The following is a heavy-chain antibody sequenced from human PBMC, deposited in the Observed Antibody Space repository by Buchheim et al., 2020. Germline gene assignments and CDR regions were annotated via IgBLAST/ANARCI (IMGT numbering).Heavy chain of an antibody. D-gene: IGHD2-2*01. CDR3: ARDTIYCSSTSCYGGFEGMDV. V-gene: IGHV4-31*03. CDR2: IYYSGST. J-gene: IGHJ6*02. CDR1: GGSISSGGYY. Sequence: QVQLQESGPGLVKPSQTLSLTCTVSGGSISSGGYYWSWIRQHPGKGLEWIGYIYYSGSTYYNPSLKSRVTISVDTSKNQFFLKLSSVTAADTAVYYCARDTIYCSSTSCYGGFEGMDVWGQGTT.